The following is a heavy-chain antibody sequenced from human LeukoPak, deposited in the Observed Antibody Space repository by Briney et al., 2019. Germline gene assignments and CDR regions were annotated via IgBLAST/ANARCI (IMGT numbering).Heavy chain of an antibody. CDR1: GYTFTSYD. V-gene: IGHV1-8*01. CDR2: MNPNSGNT. CDR3: ARGLHYGSGTSWFDP. D-gene: IGHD3-10*01. Sequence: ASVKVSCKASGYTFTSYDINRVRQATGQGLEWMGWMNPNSGNTGYAQKFQGRVTMTRNTSISTAYMELSSLRSEDAAVYYCARGLHYGSGTSWFDPWGQGTLVTVSS. J-gene: IGHJ5*02.